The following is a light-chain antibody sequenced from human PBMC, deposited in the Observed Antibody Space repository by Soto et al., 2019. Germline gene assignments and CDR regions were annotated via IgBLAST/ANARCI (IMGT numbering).Light chain of an antibody. CDR2: GAS. CDR3: QQSNNWPQT. V-gene: IGKV3-15*01. J-gene: IGKJ1*01. Sequence: EAVLTQSPATLSVSPGERATLSCRASQSVATNIAWYQQRPGQAPRLLIYGASKRAVGLPARFSGSGSGTEFTRTITNLHSEDFAVYYCQQSNNWPQTFGQGTKVEIK. CDR1: QSVATN.